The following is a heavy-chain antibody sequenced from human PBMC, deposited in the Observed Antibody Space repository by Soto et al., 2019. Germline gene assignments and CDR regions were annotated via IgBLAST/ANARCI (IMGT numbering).Heavy chain of an antibody. CDR2: ISGSSDTI. Sequence: EVQLVESGGGLVQPGGSLRLSCAASGFTLSSYNMNWVRQAPGKGLEWVSYISGSSDTIYYADSVKGRFTISRDNAKNSLYLQMDSLRDEDTAVYYCARDHGGRTWFVGIYYYFGVDVWGQGTTVTDSS. CDR1: GFTLSSYN. V-gene: IGHV3-48*02. D-gene: IGHD3-10*01. J-gene: IGHJ6*02. CDR3: ARDHGGRTWFVGIYYYFGVDV.